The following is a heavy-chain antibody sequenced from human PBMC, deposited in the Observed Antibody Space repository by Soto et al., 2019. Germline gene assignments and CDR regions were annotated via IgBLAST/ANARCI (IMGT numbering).Heavy chain of an antibody. Sequence: SETLSLTCTVSGGSISSYYWSWIRQPPGKGLEWIGYIHYSGSTNYNPSLKSRVTISVDTSKNQFSLKLSSVTAADTAVYYCERDRGSGWYDSWFDPWGQGTMVTVSS. D-gene: IGHD6-19*01. CDR3: ERDRGSGWYDSWFDP. V-gene: IGHV4-59*01. CDR1: GGSISSYY. J-gene: IGHJ5*02. CDR2: IHYSGST.